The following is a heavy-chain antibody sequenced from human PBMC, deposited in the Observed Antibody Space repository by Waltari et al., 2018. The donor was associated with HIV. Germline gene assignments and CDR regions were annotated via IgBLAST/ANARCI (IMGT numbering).Heavy chain of an antibody. Sequence: EVYLVASGGGVVQPGGSVRLSCAASGFPFSSSSLNWVRQAPGKGLEWVSSIGTTAIYTYYADSVRGRFSISKDSAKNTVFLQMNSLRVEDTAVYYCARGDYCSYVGCPYYFDHWGHGVLVTVSS. J-gene: IGHJ4*01. CDR3: ARGDYCSYVGCPYYFDH. D-gene: IGHD2-8*01. V-gene: IGHV3-21*01. CDR2: IGTTAIYT. CDR1: GFPFSSSS.